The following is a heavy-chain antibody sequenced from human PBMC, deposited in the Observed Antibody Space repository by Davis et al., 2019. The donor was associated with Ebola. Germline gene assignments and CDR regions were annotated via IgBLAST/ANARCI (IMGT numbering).Heavy chain of an antibody. V-gene: IGHV3-30-3*01. CDR3: AGEGFDY. CDR1: GFTFSSYA. CDR2: ISYDGSNK. Sequence: PGGSLRLSCAASGFTFSSYAMHWVRQAPGKGLEWVAVISYDGSNKYYADSVKGRFTISRDNSKNTLYLQMNSLRAEDTAVYYCAGEGFDYWGQGTLDTVSS. J-gene: IGHJ4*02.